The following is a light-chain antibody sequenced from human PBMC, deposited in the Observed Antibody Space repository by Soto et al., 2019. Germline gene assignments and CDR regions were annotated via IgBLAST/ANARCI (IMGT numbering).Light chain of an antibody. J-gene: IGKJ2*01. CDR2: DAS. CDR1: QSISSW. Sequence: DIQMTQSPSTLSASVGDRVTITCRASQSISSWLAWYQQKPGKAPKLLIYDASSLESGVPSRFSGSGSGTEFTLTISSLQPDDFATYYCKQYNSYYTLGQGTKLEIK. CDR3: KQYNSYYT. V-gene: IGKV1-5*01.